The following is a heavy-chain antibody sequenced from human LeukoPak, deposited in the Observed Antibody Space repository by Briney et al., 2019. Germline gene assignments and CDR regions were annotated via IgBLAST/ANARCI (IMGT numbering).Heavy chain of an antibody. J-gene: IGHJ5*02. D-gene: IGHD2-15*01. Sequence: SETLSLTCTVSGGSISSYYWSWIRQPPGKGLEWIGYIYYSGSTNYNPSLTSRVTISVDTSKNQFSLKLSSVTAADTAVYYCARGYCSGGSCYINWFDPWGQGTLVTVSS. CDR3: ARGYCSGGSCYINWFDP. V-gene: IGHV4-59*08. CDR2: IYYSGST. CDR1: GGSISSYY.